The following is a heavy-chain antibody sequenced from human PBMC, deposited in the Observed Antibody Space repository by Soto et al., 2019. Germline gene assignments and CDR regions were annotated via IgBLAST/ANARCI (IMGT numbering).Heavy chain of an antibody. D-gene: IGHD3-10*01. J-gene: IGHJ6*02. CDR1: GYSFTTYW. CDR2: IYPGDSDT. Sequence: GESLKISCKGSGYSFTTYWIGWVRQMPGKGLEWMGIIYPGDSDTRYSPSFQGQVTISADKSISTAYLQWSSLKASDTAMYYCARPYYYGSGTHLGYGMDVWGQGTTVTVSS. CDR3: ARPYYYGSGTHLGYGMDV. V-gene: IGHV5-51*01.